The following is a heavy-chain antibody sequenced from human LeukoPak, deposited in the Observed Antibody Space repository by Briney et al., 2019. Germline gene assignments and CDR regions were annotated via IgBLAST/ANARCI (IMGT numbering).Heavy chain of an antibody. Sequence: PGGSLRLSCAASGFSFSSFAMPWVRQAPGKGLEWVAVTPYDGENEYYADSVKGRFTISRDNSKNTLYLQMNNLRAEDTALYYCARDGNSGYDLTYYYGMDVWGQGTTVTVSS. V-gene: IGHV3-30*04. CDR2: TPYDGENE. CDR3: ARDGNSGYDLTYYYGMDV. CDR1: GFSFSSFA. D-gene: IGHD5-12*01. J-gene: IGHJ6*02.